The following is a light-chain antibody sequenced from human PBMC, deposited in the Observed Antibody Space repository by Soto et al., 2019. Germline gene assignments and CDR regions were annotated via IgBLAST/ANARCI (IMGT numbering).Light chain of an antibody. J-gene: IGLJ1*01. CDR1: SNDDGGYNY. CDR2: DVS. CDR3: SSYTTSNTRQIV. V-gene: IGLV2-14*03. Sequence: QSVLTQPASVSGSPGQSINISCTGTSNDDGGYNYVSWYQHHPGNAPKLIIYDVSNRPSGVSNSFSGSKSGNTASLTISGLQPEDEADYYCSSYTTSNTRQIVFGTGTKVTVL.